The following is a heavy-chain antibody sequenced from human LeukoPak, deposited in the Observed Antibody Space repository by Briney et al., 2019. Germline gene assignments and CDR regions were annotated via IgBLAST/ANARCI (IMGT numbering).Heavy chain of an antibody. CDR3: ARDLSFSPDF. CDR2: VSPDG. V-gene: IGHV3-74*01. J-gene: IGHJ4*02. CDR1: GFTFRNSW. Sequence: GGSLRLSCAASGFTFRNSWMHWVRQAPGKGLVWVSHVSPDGGYADSVEGRFTISRDNAKNTIFIQMNSLRAEDTAVYYCARDLSFSPDFWGRGTLVTVSS.